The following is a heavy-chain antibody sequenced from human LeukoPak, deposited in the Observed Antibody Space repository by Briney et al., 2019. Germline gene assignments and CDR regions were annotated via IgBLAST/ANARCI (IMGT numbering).Heavy chain of an antibody. D-gene: IGHD3-3*01. J-gene: IGHJ3*02. CDR2: IYTSNT. V-gene: IGHV4-4*09. CDR1: GGSISNYY. CDR3: AKGGLWSGYWGASDI. Sequence: SETLSLTCTVSGGSISNYYWSWIRQPPGRGLEWIGYIYTSNTNYNPSLRSRVTILVVTSKNLFSLKLSSVTVADTAVYYCAKGGLWSGYWGASDIWGQGTMVTVSS.